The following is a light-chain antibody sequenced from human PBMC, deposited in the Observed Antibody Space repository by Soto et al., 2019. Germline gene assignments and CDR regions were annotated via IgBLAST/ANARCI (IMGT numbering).Light chain of an antibody. CDR1: QSVSRW. CDR2: KAS. CDR3: QQYDTYSPWM. Sequence: DIQMTQSPSTLSASVGDRVTITCRASQSVSRWLAWYQQKPGKAPKLLISKASSLESGVPSRFSGSGSGTAFTLIISSLQPDDFGTYYCQQYDTYSPWMFGQGTKVEIK. J-gene: IGKJ1*01. V-gene: IGKV1-5*03.